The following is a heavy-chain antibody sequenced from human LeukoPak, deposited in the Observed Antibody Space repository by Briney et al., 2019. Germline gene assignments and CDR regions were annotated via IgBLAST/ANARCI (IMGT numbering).Heavy chain of an antibody. V-gene: IGHV3-74*01. Sequence: GGSLRLSCAASGFTFSHHWMHWVPQAPGKGLVWFSRINSDGSSTTYADSVKGRFTISRDNARNTLYLQMNSLRAEDTAVHYCARATSYSNYGMDVWGQGTTVTVSS. D-gene: IGHD6-13*01. CDR2: INSDGSST. CDR1: GFTFSHHW. J-gene: IGHJ6*02. CDR3: ARATSYSNYGMDV.